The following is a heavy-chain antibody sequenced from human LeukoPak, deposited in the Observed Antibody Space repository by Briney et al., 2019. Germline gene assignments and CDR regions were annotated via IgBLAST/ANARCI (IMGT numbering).Heavy chain of an antibody. J-gene: IGHJ4*02. CDR3: ARNRDDSSGYTPLDY. CDR1: GGSISSSSYY. Sequence: PSETLSLTCTVSGGSISSSSYYWGWIRQPPGKGLEWIGSIYYSGSTYYNPSLKSRVTISVDTSKNQFSLKLSSVTAADTAVYYCARNRDDSSGYTPLDYWGQGTLVTVSS. D-gene: IGHD3-22*01. V-gene: IGHV4-39*01. CDR2: IYYSGST.